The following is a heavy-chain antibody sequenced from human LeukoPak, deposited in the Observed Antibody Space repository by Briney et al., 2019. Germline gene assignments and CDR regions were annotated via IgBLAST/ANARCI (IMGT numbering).Heavy chain of an antibody. Sequence: GGSLRLSCAASGFTFSSYGMSWVRQAPGMGLEWVSTITGSDGNTFYADSVKGRFSIARDNSKNTLYLQMNSLRAEDTAVYYCAKDQGGSYYRGGDYWGQGTLVTVSS. CDR3: AKDQGGSYYRGGDY. V-gene: IGHV3-23*01. J-gene: IGHJ4*02. D-gene: IGHD1-26*01. CDR1: GFTFSSYG. CDR2: ITGSDGNT.